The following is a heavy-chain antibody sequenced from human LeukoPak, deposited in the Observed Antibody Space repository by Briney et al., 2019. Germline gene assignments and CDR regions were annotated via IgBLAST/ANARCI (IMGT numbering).Heavy chain of an antibody. D-gene: IGHD3-16*01. CDR3: ERAGGGFDS. Sequence: ASVKVSCKASGYTFTGYYMRWVRQAPGQGLEWMGWIDPNSGVTNYAQIFQGRVTMTRDTSISTAYMELSRLRSDDTAVYYCERAGGGFDSWGQGTLVTVSS. CDR1: GYTFTGYY. J-gene: IGHJ4*02. CDR2: IDPNSGVT. V-gene: IGHV1-2*02.